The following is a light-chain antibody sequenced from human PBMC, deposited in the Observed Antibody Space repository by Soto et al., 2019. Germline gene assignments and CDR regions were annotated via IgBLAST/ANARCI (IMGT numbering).Light chain of an antibody. CDR3: QQYDNLPHT. J-gene: IGKJ5*01. V-gene: IGKV1-33*01. Sequence: IHMTQSPSSLSASVGDRVTITWQSSQDISNYLNWYQQKPGKAPKLLIYDASNLETGVPSRFSGSGSGTDFTFTISSLQPEDIATYYCQQYDNLPHTFRQGTRREI. CDR2: DAS. CDR1: QDISNY.